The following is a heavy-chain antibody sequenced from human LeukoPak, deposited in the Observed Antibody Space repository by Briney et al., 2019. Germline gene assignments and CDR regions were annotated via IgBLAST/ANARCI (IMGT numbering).Heavy chain of an antibody. CDR1: GFTFSSYA. V-gene: IGHV3-23*01. CDR3: AKVKLELQRHFDY. Sequence: GGSLRLSCAASGFTFSSYAMSWVRQAPGKGLEWVSAISGSGGSTYYADSVKGRFTISRDNSKNTLHLQMNSLRAEDTAVYYCAKVKLELQRHFDYWGQGTLVTVSS. J-gene: IGHJ4*02. D-gene: IGHD1-7*01. CDR2: ISGSGGST.